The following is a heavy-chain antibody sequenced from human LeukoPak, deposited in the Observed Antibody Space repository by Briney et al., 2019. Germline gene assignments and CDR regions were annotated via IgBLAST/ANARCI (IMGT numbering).Heavy chain of an antibody. V-gene: IGHV4-30-4*01. D-gene: IGHD3-10*01. CDR3: ARLGSYYDY. J-gene: IGHJ4*02. CDR2: IYYSGST. CDR1: GGSISSGDYY. Sequence: SETLSLTCTVSGGSISSGDYYWSWIRQPPGKGLEWIGYIYYSGSTYYNPSLKSRVTISVDKSKNRFSLKVNSVTAADTAVYYCARLGSYYDYWGQGTLVSVSS.